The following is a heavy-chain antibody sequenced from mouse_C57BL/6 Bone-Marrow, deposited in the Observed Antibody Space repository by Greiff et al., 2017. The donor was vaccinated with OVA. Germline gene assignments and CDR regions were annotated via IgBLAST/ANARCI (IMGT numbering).Heavy chain of an antibody. V-gene: IGHV5-6*01. Sequence: EVQGVESGGDLVKPGGSLKLSCAASGFTFSSYGMSWVRQTPDKRLEWVATISSGGSYTYYPDSVKGRFTISRDNAKNTLYLQMSSLKSEDTAMYYCARRGEEYAMDYWGQGTSVTVSS. J-gene: IGHJ4*01. CDR2: ISSGGSYT. CDR3: ARRGEEYAMDY. CDR1: GFTFSSYG.